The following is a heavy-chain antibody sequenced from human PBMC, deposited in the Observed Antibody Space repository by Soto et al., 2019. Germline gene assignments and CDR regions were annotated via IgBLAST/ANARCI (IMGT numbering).Heavy chain of an antibody. CDR1: GLPHSNFA. Sequence: PGGPLRLSCTASGLPHSNFAMMWVRQAPGKGLECVSGIYGSGRGIEYADSVKGRFTISRDNSKNTVYLQMTDLRADDTAVYYCAKDAVYNDGLWLMDHWGQGTQVTVSS. V-gene: IGHV3-23*05. J-gene: IGHJ4*02. D-gene: IGHD2-21*01. CDR2: IYGSGRGI. CDR3: AKDAVYNDGLWLMDH.